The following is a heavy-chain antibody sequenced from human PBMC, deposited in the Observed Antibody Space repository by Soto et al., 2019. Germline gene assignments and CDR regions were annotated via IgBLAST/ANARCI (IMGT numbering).Heavy chain of an antibody. J-gene: IGHJ5*02. D-gene: IGHD3-10*01. CDR1: GGSISSNY. CDR2: VYNSGST. CDR3: ARYQHGSRGVMRDWFDP. Sequence: PSDTLSLTCTVSGGSISSNYWTWIRQPPGKGLEWIGYVYNSGSTNYNPSLKSRVTISEDTSKSQFSLKVNSMTAADTAVYYCARYQHGSRGVMRDWFDPWGQGTLVTVSS. V-gene: IGHV4-59*01.